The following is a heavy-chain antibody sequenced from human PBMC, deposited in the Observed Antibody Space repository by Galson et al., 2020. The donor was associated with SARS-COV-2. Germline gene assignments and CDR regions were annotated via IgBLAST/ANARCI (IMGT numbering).Heavy chain of an antibody. J-gene: IGHJ5*02. CDR1: GFTFGDYA. Sequence: GESLKISCIASGFTFGDYAITWFRQVPGKGLEWVSFIKSKTYGGTTQYAASVKDRFTISRDDSKNIAYLEMNSLKVEDTGVYYCARLTGPESATYNWFDPWGQGTLVTVSS. CDR2: IKSKTYGGTT. V-gene: IGHV3-49*03. D-gene: IGHD2-15*01. CDR3: ARLTGPESATYNWFDP.